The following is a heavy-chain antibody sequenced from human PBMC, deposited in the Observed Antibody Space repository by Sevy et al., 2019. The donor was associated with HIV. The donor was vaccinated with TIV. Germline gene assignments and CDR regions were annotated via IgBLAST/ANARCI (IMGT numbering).Heavy chain of an antibody. CDR1: GYTFTGYY. J-gene: IGHJ3*01. Sequence: ASVKVSCKASGYTFTGYYMHWVRQAPGQGLEWMGWINPNSGGTNYAQKFQGRVTMTRDTSISTAYMELSRLRSDDTAVYYCARSFDSEGAFDVWGQGTMVTVSS. CDR2: INPNSGGT. V-gene: IGHV1-2*02. CDR3: ARSFDSEGAFDV.